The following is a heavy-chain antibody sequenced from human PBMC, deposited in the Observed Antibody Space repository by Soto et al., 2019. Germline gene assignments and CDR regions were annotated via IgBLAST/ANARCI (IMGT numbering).Heavy chain of an antibody. CDR3: AKDRKSGSGCYWDY. V-gene: IGHV3-23*01. CDR2: ISASGGTT. D-gene: IGHD6-19*01. J-gene: IGHJ4*02. Sequence: EVQLLESGGGLVQPGGSLRLSCAASGFTFSDYAMSWVRQAPGQGLEWVSAISASGGTTYYADSVWGRFTISSDNSKNTLYLQMNSLRAEDTVVYYCAKDRKSGSGCYWDYWGQGTLVTVSS. CDR1: GFTFSDYA.